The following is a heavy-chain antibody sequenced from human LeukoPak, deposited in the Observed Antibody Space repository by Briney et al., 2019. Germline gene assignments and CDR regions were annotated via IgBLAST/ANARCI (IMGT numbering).Heavy chain of an antibody. Sequence: GGSLRLSCAASGFTFSDYYMNWIRQAPGKGLEWVLYISRSGSSIYYADSVKGRFIISRDNAKNSLSLQMNSLRAEDTAVYYCARRYQGGFDYWGQGALVTVSS. V-gene: IGHV3-11*04. CDR1: GFTFSDYY. CDR2: ISRSGSSI. D-gene: IGHD3-16*02. J-gene: IGHJ4*02. CDR3: ARRYQGGFDY.